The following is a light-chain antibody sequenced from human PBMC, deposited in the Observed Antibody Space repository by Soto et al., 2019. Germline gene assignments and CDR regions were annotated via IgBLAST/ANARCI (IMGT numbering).Light chain of an antibody. J-gene: IGLJ3*02. CDR3: AAWDDSLNGPV. CDR2: GNN. Sequence: QSVLTQPPSASGTPGQRVTISCSGSSSNIGSEAVNWYQQLPGTAPKLLIYGNNKRPSGVPDRFSGSKSGTSASLAISGLQSEDEADYYCAAWDDSLNGPVFGGGTKLTVL. CDR1: SSNIGSEA. V-gene: IGLV1-44*01.